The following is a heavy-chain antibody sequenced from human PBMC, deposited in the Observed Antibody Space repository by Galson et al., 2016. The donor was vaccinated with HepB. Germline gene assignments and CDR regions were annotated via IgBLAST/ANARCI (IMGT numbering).Heavy chain of an antibody. V-gene: IGHV3-23*01. J-gene: IGHJ3*01. CDR2: IRDSDGST. D-gene: IGHD3-10*01. CDR3: GRITWGSSRHRL. CDR1: GIIFNNDG. Sequence: SLRLSCAASGIIFNNDGVSWVRQAPGKGLEWVAAIRDSDGSTHFGDSAKGRFTISRDKNTVYLHMHSLTGEDTAVYYCGRITWGSSRHRLWGQGTMVTVSP.